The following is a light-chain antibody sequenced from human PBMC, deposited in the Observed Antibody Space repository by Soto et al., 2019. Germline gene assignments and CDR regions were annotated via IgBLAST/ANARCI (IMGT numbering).Light chain of an antibody. CDR3: QHYGGPVGYS. Sequence: EIVLTQSPSTLSLSPGDRVALSCRASQTVRNNYVAWYQQKPGQAPKLLIYGASSRATDIPGRFSGSGSGTDFALTISRLEPEDFAVYYCQHYGGPVGYSFGQGTKLEIK. V-gene: IGKV3-20*01. CDR2: GAS. J-gene: IGKJ2*03. CDR1: QTVRNNY.